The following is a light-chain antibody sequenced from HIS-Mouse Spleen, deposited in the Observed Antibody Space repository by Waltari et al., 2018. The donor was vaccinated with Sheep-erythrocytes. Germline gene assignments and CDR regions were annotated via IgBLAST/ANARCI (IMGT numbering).Light chain of an antibody. CDR2: EGS. Sequence: QSALTQPASVSGSPGQSIPISCTGTSSYVGSYNLVSCYQQHPGKAPKLMIYEGSKRPSGVSNRFSGSKSGNTASLTISGLQAEDEADYYCCSYAGSSTLVFGGGTKLTVL. V-gene: IGLV2-23*01. CDR3: CSYAGSSTLV. J-gene: IGLJ2*01. CDR1: SSYVGSYNL.